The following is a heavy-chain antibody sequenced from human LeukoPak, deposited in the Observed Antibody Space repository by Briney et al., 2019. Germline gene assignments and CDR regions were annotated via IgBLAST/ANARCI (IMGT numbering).Heavy chain of an antibody. D-gene: IGHD1-1*01. Sequence: GESLKISCKGSGYSFTSYWIGWVRQMPGKGLEWMGIIYPGDSDTRYSPSFQGQVTISADKSISTAYLQWSSLKASDTAMYYCARQSGEVQLERFDWFDPWGQGTLVTVSS. J-gene: IGHJ5*02. V-gene: IGHV5-51*01. CDR2: IYPGDSDT. CDR3: ARQSGEVQLERFDWFDP. CDR1: GYSFTSYW.